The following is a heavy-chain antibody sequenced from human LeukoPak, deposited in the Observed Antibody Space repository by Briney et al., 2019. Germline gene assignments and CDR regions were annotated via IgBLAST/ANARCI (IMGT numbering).Heavy chain of an antibody. CDR1: GGSLSRGGYS. J-gene: IGHJ4*02. Sequence: PSQTLSLTCAVSGGSLSRGGYSWRWLRQPPGRGGEWVGYIYHSGSTYYNPSLKSRVTISVDRSKNQFSLKLSSVTAADTAVYYCARGPGRGSSGYCDFWGQGTLVTVSS. V-gene: IGHV4-30-2*01. D-gene: IGHD3-22*01. CDR3: ARGPGRGSSGYCDF. CDR2: IYHSGST.